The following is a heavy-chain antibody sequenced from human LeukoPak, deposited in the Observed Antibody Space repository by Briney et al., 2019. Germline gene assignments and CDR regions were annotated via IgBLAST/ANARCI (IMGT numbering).Heavy chain of an antibody. CDR2: IYPGDSDT. CDR3: ARLMYYYDSSGYSNAFDI. CDR1: GYSFTSYW. Sequence: GESLKISCKGSGYSFTSYWIGWVRQMPGKGLEWMGIIYPGDSDTRYSPSFQGQVTISADKSISTAYLQWSSLKASDTAMYYCARLMYYYDSSGYSNAFDIWGQGTMVTVSS. J-gene: IGHJ3*02. V-gene: IGHV5-51*01. D-gene: IGHD3-22*01.